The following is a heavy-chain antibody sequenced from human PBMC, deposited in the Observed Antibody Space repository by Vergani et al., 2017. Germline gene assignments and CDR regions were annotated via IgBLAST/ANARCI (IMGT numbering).Heavy chain of an antibody. J-gene: IGHJ4*02. V-gene: IGHV3-23*04. CDR1: GFPFSSYA. CDR3: AKDGLGDSSDLDS. Sequence: VQLVESGGGVVQPVGSLRLSCAASGFPFSSYALTWVRQAPGKGLEWVSTISRNGFNTYYTDSVKGRFTVSRDNSQNTLFLQMNSLRAGDTAVYYCAKDGLGDSSDLDSWGPGTLVTVSS. CDR2: ISRNGFNT. D-gene: IGHD3-22*01.